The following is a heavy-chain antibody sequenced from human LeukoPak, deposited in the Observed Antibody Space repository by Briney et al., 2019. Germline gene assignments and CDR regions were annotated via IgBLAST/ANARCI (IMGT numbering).Heavy chain of an antibody. V-gene: IGHV1-2*02. J-gene: IGHJ6*03. CDR3: ARDLGHYDILTGYSSGYYYYMDV. CDR2: INPNSGGT. CDR1: GYTFTGYY. D-gene: IGHD3-9*01. Sequence: ASVKVSCKASGYTFTGYYMHWVRQAPGQGLEWMGWINPNSGGTNYAQKFQGRVTMTRDTSISTAYMELSRLRSDDTAVCYCARDLGHYDILTGYSSGYYYYMDVWGKGTTVTVSS.